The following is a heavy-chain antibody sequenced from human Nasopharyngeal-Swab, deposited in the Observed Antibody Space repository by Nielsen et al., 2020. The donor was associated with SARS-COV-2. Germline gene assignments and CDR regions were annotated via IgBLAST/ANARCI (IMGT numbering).Heavy chain of an antibody. CDR1: GYTFTSYG. CDR3: ARDTGSGWSDWYFDL. V-gene: IGHV1-18*04. J-gene: IGHJ2*01. D-gene: IGHD6-19*01. CDR2: ISAYNGNT. Sequence: ASVKVSCKASGYTFTSYGISWVRQAPGQGLEWMGWISAYNGNTNYAQKLQGRVTMTTDTSTSTAYMGLRSLRSDDTALYYCARDTGSGWSDWYFDLWGRGTLVTVSS.